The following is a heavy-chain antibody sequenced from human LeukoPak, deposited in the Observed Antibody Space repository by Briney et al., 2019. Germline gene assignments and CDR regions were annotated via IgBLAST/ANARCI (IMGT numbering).Heavy chain of an antibody. J-gene: IGHJ4*01. V-gene: IGHV5-51*01. CDR3: ARRYCSSTSCKPYFFDY. CDR1: GYTFTNYY. D-gene: IGHD2-2*01. CDR2: ISPGDSDP. Sequence: GESLKTPCKGPGYTFTNYYIGWVRPPPGKGLGWMGVISPGDSDPRYRTSFQGQVTISADQSIDTAYLRCSSLKTSDTAMYYRARRYCSSTSCKPYFFDYWGQGTLVTVST.